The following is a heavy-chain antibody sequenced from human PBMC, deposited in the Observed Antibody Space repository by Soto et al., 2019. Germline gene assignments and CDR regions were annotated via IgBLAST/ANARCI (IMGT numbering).Heavy chain of an antibody. J-gene: IGHJ5*02. CDR2: VYPSDSRT. V-gene: IGHV5-51*01. Sequence: GESLTISCEASGYIFIGYWIVWVRQMPGKGLEWMGIVYPSDSRTKYSPSFQGQVTISADTSTSTAYLQWTSLKASDTAMYYCARGNVANWFGPWGQGTLVTVSS. CDR3: ARGNVANWFGP. CDR1: GYIFIGYW.